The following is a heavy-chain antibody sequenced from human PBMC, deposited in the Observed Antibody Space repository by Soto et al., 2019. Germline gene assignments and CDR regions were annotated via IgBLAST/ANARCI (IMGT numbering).Heavy chain of an antibody. D-gene: IGHD3-9*01. CDR1: GYSFTSYW. Sequence: PGESLKISCKGSGYSFTSYWIGWVRQMPVKGLEWVGIIYPGDSDTRYSPSFQGQVTISADKSTSTAYLQWNSLKASDTAMYYCARPQYDILTGYPYCFDYWGQGTLVTVYS. CDR2: IYPGDSDT. V-gene: IGHV5-51*01. J-gene: IGHJ4*02. CDR3: ARPQYDILTGYPYCFDY.